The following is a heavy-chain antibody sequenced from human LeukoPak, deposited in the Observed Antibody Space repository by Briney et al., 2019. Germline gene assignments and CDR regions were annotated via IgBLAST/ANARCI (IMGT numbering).Heavy chain of an antibody. CDR2: INHSGST. Sequence: SETLSLTCAVYGGSFSGYYWSWIRQPPGKGLEWIGEINHSGSTNYNPSLKSRVTISVDTSKNQFSLKLSSVSAADTAVYYCARYSGMGYSPGTYSNSWGQGTRVTVSS. D-gene: IGHD1-26*01. V-gene: IGHV4-34*01. CDR1: GGSFSGYY. J-gene: IGHJ4*02. CDR3: ARYSGMGYSPGTYSNS.